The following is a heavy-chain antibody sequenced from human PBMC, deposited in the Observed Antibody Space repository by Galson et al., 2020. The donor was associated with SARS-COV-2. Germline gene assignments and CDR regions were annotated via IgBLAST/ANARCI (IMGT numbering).Heavy chain of an antibody. V-gene: IGHV3-30-3*01. D-gene: IGHD2-21*01. CDR3: ARGHGGDNWFDP. Sequence: GGSLRLSCAASGFTFSSYAMHWVRQAPGKGLEWVAVISYDGSNKYYADSVKGRFTISRDNSKNTLYLQMNSLRAEDTDVYYCARGHGGDNWFDPWGQGTLVTVSS. CDR1: GFTFSSYA. J-gene: IGHJ5*02. CDR2: ISYDGSNK.